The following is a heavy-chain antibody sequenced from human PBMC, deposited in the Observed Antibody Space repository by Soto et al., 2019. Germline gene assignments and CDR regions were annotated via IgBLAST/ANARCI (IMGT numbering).Heavy chain of an antibody. D-gene: IGHD1-26*01. J-gene: IGHJ4*02. V-gene: IGHV5-51*01. CDR1: GYSFTSYW. CDR3: ARQPYSGSYYGYYFDY. Sequence: GESRKISCKGSGYSFTSYWIGWVRQMPGKGLEWMGIIYPGDSDTRYSPSFQGQVTISADKSISTAYLQWSSLKASDTAMYYCARQPYSGSYYGYYFDYWGQGTLVTVSS. CDR2: IYPGDSDT.